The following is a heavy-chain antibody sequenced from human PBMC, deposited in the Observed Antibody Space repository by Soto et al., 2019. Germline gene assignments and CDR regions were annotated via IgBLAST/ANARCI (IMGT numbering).Heavy chain of an antibody. CDR1: RDCIGTYY. Sequence: PSETLSLTCTVTRDCIGTYYWNWFRQPPGKGLEWIGYIHYSGNVAYHPSLKSRVTISVDTSKNQFSLRLTSMTAADTAVYFCARDSGSSSRLIKQGFDSWGQGTLVTVSS. CDR2: IHYSGNV. CDR3: ARDSGSSSRLIKQGFDS. J-gene: IGHJ4*02. D-gene: IGHD6-13*01. V-gene: IGHV4-59*01.